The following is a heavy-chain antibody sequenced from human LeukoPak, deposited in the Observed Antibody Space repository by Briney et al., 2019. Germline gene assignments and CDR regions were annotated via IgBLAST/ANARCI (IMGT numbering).Heavy chain of an antibody. J-gene: IGHJ4*02. CDR2: ISAYNGNT. Sequence: GASVKVSCKASGYTFTSYGISWVRQAPEQGLEWMGWISAYNGNTNYAQKLQGRVTMTTDTSTSTAYMELRSLRSDDTAVYYCARVGITMIVVVIPPDYWGQGTLVTVSS. CDR1: GYTFTSYG. CDR3: ARVGITMIVVVIPPDY. D-gene: IGHD3-22*01. V-gene: IGHV1-18*01.